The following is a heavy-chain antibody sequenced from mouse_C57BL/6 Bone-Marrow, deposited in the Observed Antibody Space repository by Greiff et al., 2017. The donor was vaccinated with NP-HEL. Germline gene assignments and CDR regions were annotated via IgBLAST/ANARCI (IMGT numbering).Heavy chain of an antibody. V-gene: IGHV14-4*01. D-gene: IGHD1-1*01. CDR3: TCYYGSSYVAWFAY. CDR2: IDPENGDT. Sequence: VQLQQSGAELVRPGASVKLSCTASGFNIKDDYMHWVKQRPEQGLEWIGWIDPENGDTEYAPKFQGKATITADTSSNTAYLQLSSLTSEDTAVYYCTCYYGSSYVAWFAYWGQGTLVTVSA. CDR1: GFNIKDDY. J-gene: IGHJ3*01.